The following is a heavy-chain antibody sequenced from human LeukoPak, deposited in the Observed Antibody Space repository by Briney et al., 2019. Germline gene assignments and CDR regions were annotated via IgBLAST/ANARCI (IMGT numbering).Heavy chain of an antibody. V-gene: IGHV1-8*01. Sequence: GASVKVSCKASGYTFTSYDINWVRQATGQGLEWMGWMNPNSGNTGYAQKFQGRVTMTRNTSISTAYMELSSLRSEDTAVYYCARKPNYDILTGYPTMAYYGMDVWGQGTTVTVSS. CDR1: GYTFTSYD. J-gene: IGHJ6*02. CDR3: ARKPNYDILTGYPTMAYYGMDV. D-gene: IGHD3-9*01. CDR2: MNPNSGNT.